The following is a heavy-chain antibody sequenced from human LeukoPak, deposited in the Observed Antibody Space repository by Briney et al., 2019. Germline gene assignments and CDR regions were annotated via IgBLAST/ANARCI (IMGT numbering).Heavy chain of an antibody. CDR3: ARFRHVAVAGTPHFDF. D-gene: IGHD6-19*01. J-gene: IGHJ4*02. Sequence: ASVKVSCKASGHTFTDYHIHWVRQAPGQGLEWMGWINPNSGGTNYAEKFHGRVTMTRDTSITTAYMELSGLRSADTAVYYCARFRHVAVAGTPHFDFWGQGTLVTVPS. CDR2: INPNSGGT. CDR1: GHTFTDYH. V-gene: IGHV1-2*02.